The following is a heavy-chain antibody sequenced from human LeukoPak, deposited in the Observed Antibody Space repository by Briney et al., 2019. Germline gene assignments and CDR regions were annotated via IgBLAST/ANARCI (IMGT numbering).Heavy chain of an antibody. CDR3: ARDFPPYYDFWSGYYDY. J-gene: IGHJ4*02. Sequence: GRSLRLSCAASGFTFSSYAMHWVRQAPGKGLEWVAVISYDGSNKYYADSVKGRFTISRDNSKNTLYLQMNSLRAEDTAVYYCARDFPPYYDFWSGYYDYWGRGTLVTVSS. D-gene: IGHD3-3*01. CDR1: GFTFSSYA. CDR2: ISYDGSNK. V-gene: IGHV3-30*04.